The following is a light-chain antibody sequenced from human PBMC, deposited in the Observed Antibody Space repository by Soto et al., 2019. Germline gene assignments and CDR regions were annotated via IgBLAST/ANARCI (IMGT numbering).Light chain of an antibody. V-gene: IGLV4-69*01. J-gene: IGLJ1*01. Sequence: QLVLTQSPSASASLGASVKLTGTLSSGHSNYAVAWLQQQPEKGPRYLMKINSDGRHSKGDGIPDRFSGSSSGADRYLTISSLQSEDEADYFCQTWDIGIHVFGTGTKLTVL. CDR1: SGHSNYA. CDR3: QTWDIGIHV. CDR2: INSDGRH.